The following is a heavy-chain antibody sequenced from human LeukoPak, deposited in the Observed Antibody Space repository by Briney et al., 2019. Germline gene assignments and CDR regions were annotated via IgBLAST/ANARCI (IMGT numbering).Heavy chain of an antibody. Sequence: PGGSLRLSCAASGFTLSGSAMHWVRQASGKGLEWVGRIRSKANSYATAYAASVKGRFTISRDDSKNTAYLQMNSLKTEDTAVYYCTTYSSNRYWYFDLWGRGTLVTVSS. CDR1: GFTLSGSA. CDR3: TTYSSNRYWYFDL. V-gene: IGHV3-73*01. D-gene: IGHD6-13*01. J-gene: IGHJ2*01. CDR2: IRSKANSYAT.